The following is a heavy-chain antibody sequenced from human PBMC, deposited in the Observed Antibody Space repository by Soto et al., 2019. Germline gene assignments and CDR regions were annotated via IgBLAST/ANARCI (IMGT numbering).Heavy chain of an antibody. J-gene: IGHJ5*02. CDR2: ISGSGGST. CDR1: GFTFSSYA. Sequence: PGGSLRLSCAASGFTFSSYAMSWVRQAPGKGLEWVSAISGSGGSTYYADSVKGRFTISRDNSKNTLYLQMNSLRAEDTAVYYCAKVQWSSSWYQTQNLNWFDPWGQGTLVTVSS. CDR3: AKVQWSSSWYQTQNLNWFDP. D-gene: IGHD6-13*01. V-gene: IGHV3-23*01.